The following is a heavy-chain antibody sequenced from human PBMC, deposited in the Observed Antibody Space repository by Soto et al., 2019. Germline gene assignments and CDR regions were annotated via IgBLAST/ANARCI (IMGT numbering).Heavy chain of an antibody. CDR2: ISYDGSYK. CDR1: GFTFSNYA. J-gene: IGHJ4*02. D-gene: IGHD3-22*01. CDR3: ATDGVYERSGYYGSYFDH. V-gene: IGHV3-30-3*01. Sequence: QVQLVESGGGVVQPGRSLRLSCVASGFTFSNYALHWVRQAPGKGLEWVSVISYDGSYKFYADSVKGRFTVSRDNSKNTLYLQMNSLRPEDTAVYYCATDGVYERSGYYGSYFDHWGLGTLVTVSS.